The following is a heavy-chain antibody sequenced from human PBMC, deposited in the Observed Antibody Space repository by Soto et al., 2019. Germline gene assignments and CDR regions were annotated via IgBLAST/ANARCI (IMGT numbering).Heavy chain of an antibody. CDR3: ARDVAYDSSGYYYY. CDR2: IKQDGSEK. Sequence: GSLRLSCAASGFTFSSYWMSWVRQAPGKGLEWVANIKQDGSEKYYVDSVKGRFTISRDNAKNSLYLQMNSLRAEDTAVYYCARDVAYDSSGYYYYWGQGTLVTVSS. D-gene: IGHD3-22*01. J-gene: IGHJ4*02. CDR1: GFTFSSYW. V-gene: IGHV3-7*01.